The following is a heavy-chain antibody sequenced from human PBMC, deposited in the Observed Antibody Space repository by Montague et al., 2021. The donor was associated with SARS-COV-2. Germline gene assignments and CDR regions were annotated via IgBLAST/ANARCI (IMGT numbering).Heavy chain of an antibody. CDR2: IYYSGST. Sequence: SETLSLTCTVSGGSISSYYWSWIRQPPGKGLEWIGYIYYSGSTNYNPSLKSRVTISVDTSKNQFPLKLSSVTAADTAVYYCARRGMGYASSGYPPDAFDIWGQGTMVTVSS. CDR3: ARRGMGYASSGYPPDAFDI. J-gene: IGHJ3*02. V-gene: IGHV4-59*01. CDR1: GGSISSYY. D-gene: IGHD3-22*01.